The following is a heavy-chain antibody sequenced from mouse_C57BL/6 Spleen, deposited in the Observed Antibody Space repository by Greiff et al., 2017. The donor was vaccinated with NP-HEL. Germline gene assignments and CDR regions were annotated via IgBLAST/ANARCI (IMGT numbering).Heavy chain of an antibody. CDR3: ARSRYYYGSFDY. CDR1: GYTFTDYY. J-gene: IGHJ2*01. V-gene: IGHV1-26*01. Sequence: VQLQQSGPELVKPGASVKISCKASGYTFTDYYMNWVKQSHGKSLEWIGDINPNNGGTSYNQKFKGKATLTVDKSSSTAYMELRSLTSEDSAVYYCARSRYYYGSFDYWGQGTTLTVSS. D-gene: IGHD1-1*01. CDR2: INPNNGGT.